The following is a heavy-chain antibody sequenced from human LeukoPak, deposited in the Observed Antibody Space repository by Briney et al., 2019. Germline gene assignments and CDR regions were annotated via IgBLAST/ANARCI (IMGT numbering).Heavy chain of an antibody. CDR1: GGSISSGGYY. V-gene: IGHV4-31*03. CDR3: ARVVQVPAVYFDF. J-gene: IGHJ4*02. D-gene: IGHD2-2*01. Sequence: PSQTLSLTCTVSGGSISSGGYYWSWIRQHPGKGLEGIGYIYYSGSTYYNPSLKSRVTISVDMSKNQFSLKLSSVTAADTAVYYCARVVQVPAVYFDFWGQGTLVTVSS. CDR2: IYYSGST.